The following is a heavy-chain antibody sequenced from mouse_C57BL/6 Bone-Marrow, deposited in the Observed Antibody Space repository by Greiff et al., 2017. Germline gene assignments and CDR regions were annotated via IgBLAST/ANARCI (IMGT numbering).Heavy chain of an antibody. CDR2: IYPGDGDT. CDR3: ARWRWYFPAY. D-gene: IGHD2-1*01. V-gene: IGHV1-82*01. CDR1: GYAFSGSW. Sequence: VQLQQSGPELVKPGASVKISCKASGYAFSGSWMHWVKQRPGQGLEWIGRIYPGDGDTNYNGKFKGKATLTADKSSSTAYMQLSSLTSEDSAVYFCARWRWYFPAYWGKGTLVTVSA. J-gene: IGHJ3*01.